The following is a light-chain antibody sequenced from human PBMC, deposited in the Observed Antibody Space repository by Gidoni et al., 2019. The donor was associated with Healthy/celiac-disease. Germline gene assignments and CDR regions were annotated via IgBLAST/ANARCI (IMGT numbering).Light chain of an antibody. Sequence: DIQLRQCPSSLSASVGDSVTSTCRARHSISSYLNWYQQKPGKAPKLLIYSASSLPSGVPSRFSGSGSGTDFTLTISSLQPEDFATYYCQQSYRTPLTFGQGTKVEIK. V-gene: IGKV1-39*01. CDR1: HSISSY. J-gene: IGKJ1*01. CDR3: QQSYRTPLT. CDR2: SAS.